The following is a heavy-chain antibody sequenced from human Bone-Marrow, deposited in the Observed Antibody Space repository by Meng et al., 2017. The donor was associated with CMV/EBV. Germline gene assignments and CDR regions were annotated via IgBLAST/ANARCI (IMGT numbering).Heavy chain of an antibody. D-gene: IGHD6-13*01. Sequence: SETLSLTCTVSGGSISSSSYYWGWIRQPPGKGLEWIGSIYYSGSTYYNPSLKSRVTISVDTSKNQFSLKLSSVTAADTAVYYCAREKEETGLAAAGIAPRSAFDIWGQGTMVTVSS. J-gene: IGHJ3*02. CDR3: AREKEETGLAAAGIAPRSAFDI. CDR2: IYYSGST. V-gene: IGHV4-39*07. CDR1: GGSISSSSYY.